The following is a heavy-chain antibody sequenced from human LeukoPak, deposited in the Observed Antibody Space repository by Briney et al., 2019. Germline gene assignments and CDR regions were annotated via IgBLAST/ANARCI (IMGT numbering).Heavy chain of an antibody. CDR1: GYSFTSYW. CDR3: ARRQYSGYDFDF. Sequence: GESLRISCKGSGYSFTSYWISWVRQMPGKGLEWMGIIYPRDSDTRYSPSFQGQVTVSADKSISTAYLQWNTLEASDTAMYYCARRQYSGYDFDFWGQGTLVTVSS. CDR2: IYPRDSDT. V-gene: IGHV5-51*01. J-gene: IGHJ4*02. D-gene: IGHD5-12*01.